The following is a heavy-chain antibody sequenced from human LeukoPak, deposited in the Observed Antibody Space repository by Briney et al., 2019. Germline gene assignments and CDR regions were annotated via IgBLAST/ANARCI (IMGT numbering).Heavy chain of an antibody. J-gene: IGHJ3*02. CDR3: ARDGGTGIFGAFDI. CDR1: GGSISSYY. Sequence: SETLSLTCTVSGGSISSYYWSWIRQPPGKGLEWIGYIYYSGSTNYNPSLKSRVTISVDRSKNQFSLKLSSVTAADTAVYYCARDGGTGIFGAFDIWGQGTMVTVSS. CDR2: IYYSGST. D-gene: IGHD3-16*01. V-gene: IGHV4-59*12.